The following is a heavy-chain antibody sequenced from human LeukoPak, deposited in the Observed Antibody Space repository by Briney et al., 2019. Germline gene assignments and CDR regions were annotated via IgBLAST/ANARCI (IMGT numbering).Heavy chain of an antibody. CDR1: GGTFSSYT. Sequence: ASVKVSCKASGGTFSSYTISWVRQAPGQGLEWMGRIIPILGIANYAQKFQGRVTITADKSTSTAYMELSSLRSEDTAVYYCAREKAYYYDSSGCNFGYWGQGTLVTVSS. D-gene: IGHD3-22*01. CDR3: AREKAYYYDSSGCNFGY. J-gene: IGHJ4*02. CDR2: IIPILGIA. V-gene: IGHV1-69*04.